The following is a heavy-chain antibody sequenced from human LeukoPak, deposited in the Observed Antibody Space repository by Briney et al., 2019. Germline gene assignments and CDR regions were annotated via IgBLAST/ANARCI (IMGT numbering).Heavy chain of an antibody. D-gene: IGHD3-3*01. Sequence: GGSLRLSCAASGFTFSSYAMSWVRQAPGKGLEWVSAISGSGGSTYYADSVKGRFTISRDNSKNTLYLQMNSLRAEDTAVYYCAKSGYDFWSGYYGYWGQGTLVTVSS. CDR3: AKSGYDFWSGYYGY. V-gene: IGHV3-23*01. CDR2: ISGSGGST. CDR1: GFTFSSYA. J-gene: IGHJ4*02.